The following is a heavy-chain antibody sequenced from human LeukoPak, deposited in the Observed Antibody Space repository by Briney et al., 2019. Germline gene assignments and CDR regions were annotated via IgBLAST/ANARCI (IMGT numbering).Heavy chain of an antibody. D-gene: IGHD3-3*01. CDR1: GGTFSSYA. J-gene: IGHJ4*02. CDR3: ARGRFLEWLLYHPTFDY. CDR2: IIPIFGTA. V-gene: IGHV1-69*01. Sequence: SVKVSCKASGGTFSSYAISWVRQAPGQGLEWMGAIIPIFGTANYAQKFQGRVTITADESTSTAYMELSSLRSEDTAVHYCARGRFLEWLLYHPTFDYWGQGTLVTVSS.